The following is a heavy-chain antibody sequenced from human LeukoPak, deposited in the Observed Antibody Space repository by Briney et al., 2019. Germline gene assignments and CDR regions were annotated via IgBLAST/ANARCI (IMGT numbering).Heavy chain of an antibody. Sequence: GASVKVSCKASGYTFTSYAMNWVRQAPGQGLEWMGWINTNTGNPTYAQGFTGRFVFSLDTSVSTAYLQISSLKAEDTAVYYCARTNWFGGSSGGDYYYYMDVWGKGTTVTVSS. CDR3: ARTNWFGGSSGGDYYYYMDV. V-gene: IGHV7-4-1*02. CDR1: GYTFTSYA. J-gene: IGHJ6*03. D-gene: IGHD3-10*01. CDR2: INTNTGNP.